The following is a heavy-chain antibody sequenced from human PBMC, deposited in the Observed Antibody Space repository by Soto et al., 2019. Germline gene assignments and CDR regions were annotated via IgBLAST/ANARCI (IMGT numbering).Heavy chain of an antibody. CDR2: IIPIFGTA. Sequence: AVKVSCKASGGTFSSYAISWVRQAPGQGLEWMGGIIPIFGTANYAQKFQGRVTITADKSTSTAYMELSSLRSEDTAVYYCARASLRASGCSSPWWFGPWGQGTPVTVS. V-gene: IGHV1-69*06. CDR3: ARASLRASGCSSPWWFGP. J-gene: IGHJ5*02. CDR1: GGTFSSYA. D-gene: IGHD6-19*01.